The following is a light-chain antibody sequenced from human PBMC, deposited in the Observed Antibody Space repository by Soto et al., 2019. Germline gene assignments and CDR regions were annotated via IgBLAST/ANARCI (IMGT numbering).Light chain of an antibody. V-gene: IGLV2-8*01. CDR1: SSDVGGYNF. Sequence: QSALTQSPSASGSPGQSVTISCTGTSSDVGGYNFVSWYQQHPGKAPKLMIYEVSKRLSGVPDRLSGSKSGNTASLTVSGLQADDEADYYCTSYAGNLLFGGGTKLTVL. CDR2: EVS. J-gene: IGLJ3*02. CDR3: TSYAGNLL.